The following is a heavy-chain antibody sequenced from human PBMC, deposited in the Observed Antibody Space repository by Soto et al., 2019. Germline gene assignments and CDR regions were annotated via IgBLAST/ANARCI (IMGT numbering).Heavy chain of an antibody. Sequence: QVQLQQWGAGLLKPSETLSLTCAVYGGSFSGYYWTWIRQPPGTGLEWIGEINHSGSTNYNPSLKSRVTLSVGTSKNPFSLKLTSVTAADTAVYYCARDKITGLVDYWGQGTLVTVSS. CDR3: ARDKITGLVDY. CDR2: INHSGST. D-gene: IGHD2-8*02. J-gene: IGHJ4*02. V-gene: IGHV4-34*01. CDR1: GGSFSGYY.